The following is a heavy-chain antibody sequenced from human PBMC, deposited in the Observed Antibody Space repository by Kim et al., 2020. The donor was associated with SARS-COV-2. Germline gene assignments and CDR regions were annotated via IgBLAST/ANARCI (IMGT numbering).Heavy chain of an antibody. Sequence: HADSVKGRFTISRDNSKNTLKLQMNSLRAEDTGVYYCARFDYGENDGAMDVWGQGTTVTVSS. V-gene: IGHV3-66*01. CDR3: ARFDYGENDGAMDV. J-gene: IGHJ6*02. D-gene: IGHD4-17*01.